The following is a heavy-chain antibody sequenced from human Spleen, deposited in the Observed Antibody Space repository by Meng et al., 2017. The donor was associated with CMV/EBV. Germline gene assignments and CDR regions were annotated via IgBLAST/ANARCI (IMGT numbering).Heavy chain of an antibody. CDR2: SIPIFGTA. Sequence: KAYGGTVSNYAISGGRQAPGQGLEWMGGSIPIFGTANYAQKFKGRVTITTDEATSTADMDLSSLRSEDTAVYYCASSCSGGSCYDDDWGQGTLVTVSS. J-gene: IGHJ4*02. D-gene: IGHD2-15*01. CDR3: ASSCSGGSCYDDD. CDR1: GGTVSNYA. V-gene: IGHV1-69*05.